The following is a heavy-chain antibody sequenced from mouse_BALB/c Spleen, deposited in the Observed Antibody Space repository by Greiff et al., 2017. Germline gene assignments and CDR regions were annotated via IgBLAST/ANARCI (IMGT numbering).Heavy chain of an antibody. CDR3: ARDGYYDYYAMDY. CDR1: GDSITSGY. Sequence: VQLKESGPSLVKPSQTLSLTCSVTGDSITSGYWNWIRKFPGNKLEYMGYISYSGSTYYNPSLKSRISITRDTSKNQYYLQLNSVTTEDTATYYCARDGYYDYYAMDYWGQGTSVTVSS. CDR2: ISYSGST. J-gene: IGHJ4*01. V-gene: IGHV3-8*02. D-gene: IGHD2-3*01.